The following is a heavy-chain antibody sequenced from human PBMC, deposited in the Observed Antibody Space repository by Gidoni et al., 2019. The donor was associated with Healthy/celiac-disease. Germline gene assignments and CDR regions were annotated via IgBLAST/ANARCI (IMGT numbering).Heavy chain of an antibody. CDR3: ARAGIAVDYGMDV. D-gene: IGHD6-19*01. CDR2: ISSSSSYI. J-gene: IGHJ6*02. V-gene: IGHV3-21*01. Sequence: EVQLVESGGGLVKPGGSLRLACAASGFTFSSYSMNWVRQAPGKGLEWVASISSSSSYIYYADSVKGRFTISRDNAKHSLYLQMNSLRAEDTAVYYCARAGIAVDYGMDVWGQGTTVTVSS. CDR1: GFTFSSYS.